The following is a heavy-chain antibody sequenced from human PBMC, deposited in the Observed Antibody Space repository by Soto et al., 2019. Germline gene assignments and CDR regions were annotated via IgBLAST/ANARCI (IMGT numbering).Heavy chain of an antibody. Sequence: SETRSLTCTVFGASVSSGTYYWSWLRQAPGKGLEWVGHIYYTGSTNYNPSLNNRVTISVDTSKNHFSLQLTSVTAADTAVYYCARGAGFSYASTWFDIWGQGTLVTVSS. J-gene: IGHJ5*02. CDR2: IYYTGST. V-gene: IGHV4-61*03. D-gene: IGHD5-18*01. CDR3: ARGAGFSYASTWFDI. CDR1: GASVSSGTYY.